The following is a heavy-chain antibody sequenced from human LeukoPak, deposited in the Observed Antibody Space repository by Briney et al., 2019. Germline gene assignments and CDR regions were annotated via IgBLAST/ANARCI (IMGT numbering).Heavy chain of an antibody. CDR3: AREDSGSGWGNWFDP. V-gene: IGHV3-64*01. CDR1: GFTFSSYA. J-gene: IGHJ5*02. D-gene: IGHD2-15*01. Sequence: AGGSLRLSCAASGFTFSSYAMHWVRQAPGKGLEYASAISSNGGSTYYANSVKGRFTISRDNSKNTLYLQMGSLRAEDMAVYYCAREDSGSGWGNWFDPWGQGTLVTVSS. CDR2: ISSNGGST.